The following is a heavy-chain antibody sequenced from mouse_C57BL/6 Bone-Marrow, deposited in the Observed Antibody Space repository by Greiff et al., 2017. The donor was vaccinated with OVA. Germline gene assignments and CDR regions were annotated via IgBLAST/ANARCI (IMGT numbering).Heavy chain of an antibody. CDR1: GYTFTDYY. D-gene: IGHD1-1*01. J-gene: IGHJ2*01. V-gene: IGHV1-19*01. CDR2: INPYNGGT. CDR3: AREDGSLDY. Sequence: EVKLQESGPVLVKPGASVKMSCKASGYTFTDYYMNWVKQSHGKSLEWIGVINPYNGGTSYNQKFKGKATLTVDKSSSTAYMELNSLTSEDSAVYYCAREDGSLDYWGQGTTLTVSS.